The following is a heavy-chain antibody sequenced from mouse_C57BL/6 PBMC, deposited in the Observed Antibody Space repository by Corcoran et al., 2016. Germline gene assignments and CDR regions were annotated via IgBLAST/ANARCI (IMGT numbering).Heavy chain of an antibody. V-gene: IGHV1-26*01. D-gene: IGHD2-1*01. CDR3: ARRNYYGNYAWFAY. CDR1: GYTFTDYY. J-gene: IGHJ3*01. CDR2: INPNNGGT. Sequence: EVQLQQSGPELVKPGASVKISCKASGYTFTDYYMNWVKQSHGKSLEWIGDINPNNGGTSYNQKFKGKATLTVDKSSSTAYMELRSLTSEDSAVYYCARRNYYGNYAWFAYWGQGTLVTVSA.